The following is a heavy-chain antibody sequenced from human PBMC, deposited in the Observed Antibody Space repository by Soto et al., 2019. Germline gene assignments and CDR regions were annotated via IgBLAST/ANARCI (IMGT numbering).Heavy chain of an antibody. CDR2: IYYSGST. Sequence: SETLSLTCTVSGGSISSSSYYGGWIRQPPGKGLEWIGSIYYSGSTYYNPSLKSRVTISVDTSKNQFSLELISVTAADTAVYYCRRSSRYSTDVWGQGTTVTVSS. CDR1: GGSISSSSYY. CDR3: RRSSRYSTDV. J-gene: IGHJ6*02. D-gene: IGHD6-13*01. V-gene: IGHV4-39*01.